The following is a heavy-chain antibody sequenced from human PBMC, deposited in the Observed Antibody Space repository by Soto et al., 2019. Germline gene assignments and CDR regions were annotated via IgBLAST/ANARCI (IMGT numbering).Heavy chain of an antibody. D-gene: IGHD3-22*01. Sequence: QVQLQESGPGLVKSSETLSLTCTVSGGSMTSYYWTWIRQSPGKGLEWIGYSYSSGNTNYNPSLKSRVSISVDTSKHQFSLKLTSMTAADSAVYYCARGTGWLPDLWGQGTLVTVST. CDR3: ARGTGWLPDL. J-gene: IGHJ4*02. V-gene: IGHV4-59*01. CDR1: GGSMTSYY. CDR2: SYSSGNT.